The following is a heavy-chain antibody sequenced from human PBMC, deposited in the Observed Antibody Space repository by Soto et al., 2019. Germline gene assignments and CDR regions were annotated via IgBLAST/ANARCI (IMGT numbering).Heavy chain of an antibody. Sequence: ASVKVSCKASGYTFTGYYMHWVRQAPGQGLEWMGWINPNSGGTNYAQKFQGWVTMTRDTSISTAYMELSRLRSDDTAVYYCARDSGYDSSGYYYYGMDVWGQGTTVTVSS. CDR2: INPNSGGT. CDR1: GYTFTGYY. CDR3: ARDSGYDSSGYYYYGMDV. J-gene: IGHJ6*02. D-gene: IGHD3-22*01. V-gene: IGHV1-2*04.